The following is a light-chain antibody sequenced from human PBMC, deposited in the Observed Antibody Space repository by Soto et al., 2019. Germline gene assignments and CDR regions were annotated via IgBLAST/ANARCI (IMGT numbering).Light chain of an antibody. CDR1: QSISGY. Sequence: DIPMTQSPSSLSASIGDRVTITCRASQSISGYLNWYQQKPGRAPRLLIYAAFNLQSGVPSRFSGRGYGTDFTLTISSLQPEDFATYYCQQSYSAPLTFGGGAKVEI. J-gene: IGKJ4*01. V-gene: IGKV1-39*01. CDR3: QQSYSAPLT. CDR2: AAF.